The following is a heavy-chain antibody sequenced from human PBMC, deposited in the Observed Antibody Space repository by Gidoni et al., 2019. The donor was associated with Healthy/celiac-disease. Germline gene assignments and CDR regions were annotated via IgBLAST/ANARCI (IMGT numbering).Heavy chain of an antibody. CDR1: GGTFSSYA. J-gene: IGHJ4*02. V-gene: IGHV1-69*01. CDR2: IIPIFGTA. D-gene: IGHD3-22*01. CDR3: ARVPEYYDSSGYYSRWYYFDY. Sequence: AQLVQSGAEVKKPGSSVQVSCYASGGTFSSYATTRGRQAPGQGLEWMGGIIPIFGTANYAQKFQGRVTITADESTSTAYMELSSLRSEDTAVYYCARVPEYYDSSGYYSRWYYFDYWGQGTLVTVSS.